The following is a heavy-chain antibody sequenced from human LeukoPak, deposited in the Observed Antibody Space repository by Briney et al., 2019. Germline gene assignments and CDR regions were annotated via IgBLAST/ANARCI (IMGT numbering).Heavy chain of an antibody. CDR3: ARHTTVVTGPLHY. V-gene: IGHV4-30-2*01. CDR2: IYHSGST. D-gene: IGHD4-23*01. Sequence: SETLSLTCAVSGGSISSGGYSWSWIRQPPGKGLEWIGYIYHSGSTYYNPSLKSRVTISVDTSRNQFSLKLNSVTAADTAVYYCARHTTVVTGPLHYWGQGTLVTVSS. CDR1: GGSISSGGYS. J-gene: IGHJ4*02.